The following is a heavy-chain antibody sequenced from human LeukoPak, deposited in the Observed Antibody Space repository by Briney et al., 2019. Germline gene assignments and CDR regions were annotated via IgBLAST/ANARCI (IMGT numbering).Heavy chain of an antibody. CDR1: GYTFTSYD. Sequence: ASVKVSCKASGYTFTSYDINWVRQATGQGLEWMGWMNPNSGNTGYAQKFQGRVTITRNTSISTAYMELSSLRSEDTAVYYCAAAENPGTYYYYMDVWGKGTTVTVPS. CDR2: MNPNSGNT. CDR3: AAAENPGTYYYYMDV. J-gene: IGHJ6*03. V-gene: IGHV1-8*03. D-gene: IGHD6-13*01.